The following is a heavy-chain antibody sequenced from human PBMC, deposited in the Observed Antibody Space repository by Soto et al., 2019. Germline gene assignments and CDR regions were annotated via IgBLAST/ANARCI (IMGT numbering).Heavy chain of an antibody. J-gene: IGHJ4*02. V-gene: IGHV3-23*01. CDR1: GFTFSSYA. CDR3: AKVRYSSSLGLVDF. CDR2: ISGSGGST. D-gene: IGHD6-6*01. Sequence: GGSLRLSCAASGFTFSSYAMSWVRQAPGKGLEWVSAISGSGGSTYYADSVKGRFTISRDNSKNTLYLQMNSLRAEDTAVYYCAKVRYSSSLGLVDFWGRGSLVTVSS.